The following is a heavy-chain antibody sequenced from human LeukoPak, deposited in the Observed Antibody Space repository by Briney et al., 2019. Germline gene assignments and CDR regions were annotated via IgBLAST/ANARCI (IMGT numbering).Heavy chain of an antibody. Sequence: GGSLRLSCAASEFTVSSNYMSWIRQAPGKGLEWVGFIRSKAYGGTTEYAASVKGRFTISRDDSKSIAYLQMNSLKTEDTAVYYCTRPIYDSSGYYGYWGQGTLVTVSS. V-gene: IGHV3-49*03. D-gene: IGHD3-22*01. CDR2: IRSKAYGGTT. CDR1: EFTVSSNY. J-gene: IGHJ4*02. CDR3: TRPIYDSSGYYGY.